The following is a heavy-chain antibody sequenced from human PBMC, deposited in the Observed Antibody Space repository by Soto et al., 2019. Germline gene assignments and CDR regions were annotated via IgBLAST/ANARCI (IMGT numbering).Heavy chain of an antibody. CDR2: INHSGST. V-gene: IGHV4-34*01. D-gene: IGHD6-19*01. CDR1: GGSFSGYY. Sequence: SETLSLTCAVYGGSFSGYYWSWIRQPPGKGLEWIGEINHSGSTNYNPSLKSRVTISVDMSKNQFSLKLSSVTAADTAVYYCASNSGWSTNDYWGQGTLVTVSS. CDR3: ASNSGWSTNDY. J-gene: IGHJ4*02.